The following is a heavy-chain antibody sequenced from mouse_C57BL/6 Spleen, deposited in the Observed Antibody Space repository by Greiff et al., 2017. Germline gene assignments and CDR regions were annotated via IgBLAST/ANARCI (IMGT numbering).Heavy chain of an antibody. V-gene: IGHV1-64*01. CDR2: IHPNSGST. J-gene: IGHJ2*01. Sequence: VQLQQPGAELVKPGASVKLSCKASGYTFTSYWMHWVKQRPGQGLEWIGMIHPNSGSTNYNEKFKSKDTLTVDKSSSTAYMQLSSLTSEDSAVYYCARSGIYYYGSSYVDYFDYWGQGTTLTVSS. D-gene: IGHD1-1*01. CDR1: GYTFTSYW. CDR3: ARSGIYYYGSSYVDYFDY.